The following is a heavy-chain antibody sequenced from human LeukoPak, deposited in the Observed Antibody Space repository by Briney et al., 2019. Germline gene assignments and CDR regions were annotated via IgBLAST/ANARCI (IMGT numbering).Heavy chain of an antibody. J-gene: IGHJ6*04. CDR1: GFTFSSYG. CDR2: IWYDGSNK. CDR3: ARDGSRVGYYYSMDV. Sequence: GRSLRLSCAASGFTFSSYGMHWVRQAPGKGLEWVAVIWYDGSNKYYADSVKGRFTISRDNSKNTLYLQMNSLRAEDTAVYYCARDGSRVGYYYSMDVWGKGTTVTVSS. D-gene: IGHD1-26*01. V-gene: IGHV3-33*01.